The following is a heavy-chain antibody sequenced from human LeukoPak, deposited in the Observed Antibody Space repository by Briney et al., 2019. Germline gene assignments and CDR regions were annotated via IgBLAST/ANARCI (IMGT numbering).Heavy chain of an antibody. CDR2: IGTAGDT. CDR3: ARRDGSSPPHWLDP. D-gene: IGHD2-15*01. V-gene: IGHV3-13*01. Sequence: PGGSLRLSCAASGFTFSSYDMHWVRQATGKGLEWVSAIGTAGDTYYPGSVKGRFTISRENAKNSLYLQMNSLRAEDTAVYYCARRDGSSPPHWLDPWGQEPWSPSPQ. J-gene: IGHJ5*02. CDR1: GFTFSSYD.